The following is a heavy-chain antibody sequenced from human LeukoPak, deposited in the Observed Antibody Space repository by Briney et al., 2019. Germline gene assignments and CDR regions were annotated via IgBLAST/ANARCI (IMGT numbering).Heavy chain of an antibody. V-gene: IGHV4-4*07. CDR2: IYTSGST. J-gene: IGHJ6*03. CDR1: GGSISSYY. CDR3: ARDKTRGYSYGYYYYYMDV. D-gene: IGHD5-18*01. Sequence: SETLSLTCTVSGGSISSYYWSWIRQPAGKGLEWIGRIYTSGSTNYNPSLKSRVTMSVDTSKNQFSLKLSSVTAADTAVYYCARDKTRGYSYGYYYYYMDVWGKGTTVTISS.